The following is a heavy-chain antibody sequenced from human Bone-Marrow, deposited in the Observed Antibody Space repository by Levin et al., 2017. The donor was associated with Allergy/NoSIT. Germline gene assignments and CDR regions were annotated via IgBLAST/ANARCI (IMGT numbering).Heavy chain of an antibody. D-gene: IGHD2-15*01. CDR2: INHSGST. CDR3: ARAGFYGSYDGFDI. V-gene: IGHV4-34*01. J-gene: IGHJ3*02. Sequence: SQTLSLTCAVYGGSFSGHYCNWIRQSPGKGLEWIGEINHSGSTTNYNPSLKSRVTISVDTSKNHFSLKLSSVTAADTAVYYCARAGFYGSYDGFDIWGQGTMVTVSS. CDR1: GGSFSGHY.